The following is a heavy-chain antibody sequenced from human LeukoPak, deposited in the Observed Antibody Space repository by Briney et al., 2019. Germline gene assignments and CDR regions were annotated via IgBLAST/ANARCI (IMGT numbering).Heavy chain of an antibody. CDR1: GGSISSGDYY. Sequence: SETLSLTCTVSGGSISSGDYYWSWIRQPPGKGLEWIGYIYYSGSTYYNPSLKSRVTISVDTSKNQFSLKLSSVTAADTAVYYCARESRVRGVIPENWFDPWGQGTLVTVSS. CDR3: ARESRVRGVIPENWFDP. D-gene: IGHD3-10*01. V-gene: IGHV4-30-4*01. CDR2: IYYSGST. J-gene: IGHJ5*02.